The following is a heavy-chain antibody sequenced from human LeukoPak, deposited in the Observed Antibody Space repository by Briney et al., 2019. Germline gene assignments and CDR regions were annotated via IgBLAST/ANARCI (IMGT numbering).Heavy chain of an antibody. J-gene: IGHJ4*02. D-gene: IGHD3-9*01. Sequence: PSETLSLTCTVSGGSISSSSYYWGWIRQPPGKGLEWIGSIYYSGSTYYNPSLKSRVTISVDTSKNQFSLKLSSVTAADTAVYYCARGHVLRYFDWSGVFDYWGQGTLVTVSS. CDR3: ARGHVLRYFDWSGVFDY. CDR2: IYYSGST. V-gene: IGHV4-39*07. CDR1: GGSISSSSYY.